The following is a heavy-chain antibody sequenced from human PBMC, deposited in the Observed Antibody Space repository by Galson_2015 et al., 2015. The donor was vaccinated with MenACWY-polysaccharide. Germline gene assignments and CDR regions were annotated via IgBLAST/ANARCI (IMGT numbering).Heavy chain of an antibody. V-gene: IGHV3-30*03. CDR1: GFTFSTYW. Sequence: SLRLSCAASGFTFSTYWMSWVRQAPGKGLEWVAVIAKDGRNEVYPDSVRGRFTISRDNSRNTLYLQMNSLRAEDTAVYYCARESGVTTIHYGLDVWGQGTTVTVSS. J-gene: IGHJ6*02. D-gene: IGHD4-17*01. CDR3: ARESGVTTIHYGLDV. CDR2: IAKDGRNE.